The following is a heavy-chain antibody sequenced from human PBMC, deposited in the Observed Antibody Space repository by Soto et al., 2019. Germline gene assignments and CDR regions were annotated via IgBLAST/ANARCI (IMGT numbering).Heavy chain of an antibody. CDR3: AHRRPVTTFWY. V-gene: IGHV2-5*02. CDR2: IYWDDDK. Sequence: SGPMLVNPTQTLMLTRTFSGFSLSTSGVGVGWIRQPPGKALEWLALIYWDDDKRYSPSLKSRLTITKDTSKNQVVLTMTNMDPVDTATYYCAHRRPVTTFWYWGQGTLVTVSS. J-gene: IGHJ4*02. D-gene: IGHD4-17*01. CDR1: GFSLSTSGVG.